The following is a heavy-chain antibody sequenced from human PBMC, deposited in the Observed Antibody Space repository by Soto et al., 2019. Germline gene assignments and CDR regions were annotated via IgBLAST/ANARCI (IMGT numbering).Heavy chain of an antibody. CDR1: GYTFTSYD. J-gene: IGHJ4*02. Sequence: QVQLVQSGAEVKKPGASVKVSCKASGYTFTSYDFNWVRQATGQGPEWLGWMNPVSGDTGYSQKFQGRVTMTSDTSRTTAYMELSTLRPEDIAVYYCARAPRNWGFEFWGQGTQVTVSS. V-gene: IGHV1-8*01. CDR2: MNPVSGDT. CDR3: ARAPRNWGFEF. D-gene: IGHD7-27*01.